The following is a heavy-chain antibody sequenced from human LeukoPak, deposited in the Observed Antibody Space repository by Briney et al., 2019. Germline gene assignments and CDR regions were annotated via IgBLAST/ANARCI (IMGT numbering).Heavy chain of an antibody. CDR2: IWYDGSKK. CDR1: GFTFSSYG. V-gene: IGHV3-33*01. CDR3: ARAGYGDYVDAFDI. D-gene: IGHD4-17*01. Sequence: GGSLRLSCAASGFTFSSYGMHWVRQAPGKGLEWVAVIWYDGSKKYYADSVKGRFTISRDNSKNTLYLQMNSLRAEDTAVYYCARAGYGDYVDAFDIWGQGTMVTVSS. J-gene: IGHJ3*02.